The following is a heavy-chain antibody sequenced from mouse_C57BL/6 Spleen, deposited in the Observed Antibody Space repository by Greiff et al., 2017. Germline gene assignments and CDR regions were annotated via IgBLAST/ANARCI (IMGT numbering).Heavy chain of an antibody. CDR3: APNWDDYAMDY. Sequence: VQLQQPGAELVKPGASVKLSCKASGYTFTSYWMHWVKQRPGQGLEWIGMIHPNSGSTNYNEKFKSKATLTVDKSSSTAYMQLSSLTSEDSAVDYCAPNWDDYAMDYWGQGTSVTVSS. J-gene: IGHJ4*01. V-gene: IGHV1-64*01. CDR1: GYTFTSYW. D-gene: IGHD4-1*01. CDR2: IHPNSGST.